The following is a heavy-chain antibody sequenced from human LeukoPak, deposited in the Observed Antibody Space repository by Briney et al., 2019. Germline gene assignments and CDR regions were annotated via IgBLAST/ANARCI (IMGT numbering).Heavy chain of an antibody. Sequence: PSQTLSLTCTVSGGSISSGGYYWSWIRQHPGKGLEWIGYIYYSGSTYYNPSLKSRVTISVDTSKNQFSLKLSSVTAADTAVYYCARVNYDFWTARDYYYMDVWGKGTTVTVSS. CDR2: IYYSGST. CDR1: GGSISSGGYY. J-gene: IGHJ6*03. V-gene: IGHV4-31*03. CDR3: ARVNYDFWTARDYYYMDV. D-gene: IGHD3-3*01.